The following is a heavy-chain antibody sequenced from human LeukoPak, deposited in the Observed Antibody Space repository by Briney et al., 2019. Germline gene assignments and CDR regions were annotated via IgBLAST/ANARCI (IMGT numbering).Heavy chain of an antibody. D-gene: IGHD2-2*01. CDR1: GNSISTSKSY. J-gene: IGHJ6*03. Sequence: SDTLSLTCTVSGNSISTSKSYWGWIRQPPLKGLEWIGSIYFSGNTYYNASLKSRVTISVDTSKNQFSLTLTSVTAADTAVYYCARTPSKHYYYYYMDVWGKGTTVTVSS. CDR3: ARTPSKHYYYYYMDV. CDR2: IYFSGNT. V-gene: IGHV4-39*01.